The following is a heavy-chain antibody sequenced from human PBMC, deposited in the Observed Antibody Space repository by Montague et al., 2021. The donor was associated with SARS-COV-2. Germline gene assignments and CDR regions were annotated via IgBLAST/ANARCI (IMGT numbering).Heavy chain of an antibody. CDR1: GGSISSGSYD. V-gene: IGHV4-61*02. J-gene: IGHJ4*02. CDR2: ISISGST. D-gene: IGHD6-19*01. Sequence: TLSLTCTVSGGSISSGSYDWSWIRQPSGKGLEWIGRISISGSTNYXPSLKSRVTISVGTSKNQFSLKLSSVTAADTAVYYCARDIAVAGLFDYWGQGTLVTVSS. CDR3: ARDIAVAGLFDY.